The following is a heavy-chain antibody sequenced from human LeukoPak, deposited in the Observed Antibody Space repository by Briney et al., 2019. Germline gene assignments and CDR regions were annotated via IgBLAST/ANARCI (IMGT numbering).Heavy chain of an antibody. V-gene: IGHV4-4*02. CDR1: GGSISSSNW. CDR3: ARASPLQLGIYHEDY. D-gene: IGHD6-13*01. J-gene: IGHJ4*02. CDR2: VFYSGST. Sequence: SGTLSLTCAVSGGSISSSNWYSWVRQPPGKGLEWIGFVFYSGSTNYNPSFESRVTISVDSSTNQFSLKLRSVTSADTAVYFCARASPLQLGIYHEDYWGQGTLVTVSP.